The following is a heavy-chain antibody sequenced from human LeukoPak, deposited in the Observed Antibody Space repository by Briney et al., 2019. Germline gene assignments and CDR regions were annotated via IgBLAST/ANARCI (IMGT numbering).Heavy chain of an antibody. D-gene: IGHD4/OR15-4a*01. V-gene: IGHV3-23*01. CDR2: VSGSGGST. CDR3: AKDCAYGAHAFDY. J-gene: IGHJ4*02. CDR1: GFTFGTSA. Sequence: PGGSLRLSCAASGFTFGTSAMGWVRQAPGKGLEWVASVSGSGGSTYYADSVKGRFTISRDNSKNTLYLQMNSLRAEDTAVYYCAKDCAYGAHAFDYWGQGSLVTVSS.